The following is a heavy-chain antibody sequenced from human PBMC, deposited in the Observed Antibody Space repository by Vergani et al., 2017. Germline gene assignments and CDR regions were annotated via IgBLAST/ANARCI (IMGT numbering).Heavy chain of an antibody. CDR1: GFSFNTYG. CDR2: IGYDGRIK. Sequence: QVQLVETGGGVVQPGGSLRLYCATSGFSFNTYGAHWVRQAPGKGLEWVAFIGYDGRIKYNVDSVKGRFTISRYTSKKTLSLQMRSLRADDTAVYYCVRGGRGDHGDFWSRLGPWGQGTRVIVSS. J-gene: IGHJ5*02. CDR3: VRGGRGDHGDFWSRLGP. V-gene: IGHV3-30*02. D-gene: IGHD3-3*01.